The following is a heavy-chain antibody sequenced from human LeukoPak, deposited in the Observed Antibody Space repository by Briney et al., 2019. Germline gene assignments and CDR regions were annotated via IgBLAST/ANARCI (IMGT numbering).Heavy chain of an antibody. CDR3: SRRFDC. J-gene: IGHJ4*02. V-gene: IGHV3-48*02. CDR1: GFTFSDYS. Sequence: GGSLRLSCAASGFTFSDYSMNWVRQAPGKGLEWVSYIDGSGVTIYYADSVKGRFTISRDNAENSLDLQMNSLRDEDTAVYYCSRRFDCWGQGTLVTVSS. CDR2: IDGSGVTI.